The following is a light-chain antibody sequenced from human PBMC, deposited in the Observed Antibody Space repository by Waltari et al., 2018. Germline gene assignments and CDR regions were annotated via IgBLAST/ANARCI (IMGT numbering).Light chain of an antibody. CDR1: QSVGTY. CDR2: DAS. J-gene: IGKJ4*01. V-gene: IGKV3-11*01. CDR3: QQRRNWPLT. Sequence: EIVLTQSPAILSFSPGESATLSCRASQSVGTYLAWYQHRPGQSPRLLIYDASYRATGIPARFSGSGSETDFNLTISSLQPEDFAVYYCQQRRNWPLTFGGGTRVQI.